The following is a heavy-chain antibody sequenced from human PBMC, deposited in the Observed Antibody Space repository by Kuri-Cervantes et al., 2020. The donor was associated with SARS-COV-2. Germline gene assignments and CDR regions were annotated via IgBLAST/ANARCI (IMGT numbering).Heavy chain of an antibody. Sequence: GSLRLSCAVYGGSFSGYYWSWIRQPPGKGLEWIGEINHSGSTNYNPSLKSRVTISVDTSKNQFSLKLSSATAADTAVYYCARDIAVASGYYFDYWGQGTLVTVSS. D-gene: IGHD6-19*01. CDR2: INHSGST. CDR3: ARDIAVASGYYFDY. J-gene: IGHJ4*02. CDR1: GGSFSGYY. V-gene: IGHV4-34*01.